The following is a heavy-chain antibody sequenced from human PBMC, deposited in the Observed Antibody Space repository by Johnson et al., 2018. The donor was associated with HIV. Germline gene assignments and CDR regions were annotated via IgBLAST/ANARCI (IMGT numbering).Heavy chain of an antibody. V-gene: IGHV3-74*02. D-gene: IGHD3-16*01. CDR2: LNGDGSRT. CDR3: VRTSCTGARCLGYDPFDV. CDR1: GFTFNDHW. J-gene: IGHJ3*01. Sequence: VQLVESGGGLVQPGGSLRLSCGASGFTFNDHWMQWVRPAPGKGLVWVSRLNGDGSRTSYADSVKGRFTIARDNAKNTLFLEMKSLRAEDTAVYYCVRTSCTGARCLGYDPFDVWGQGTMVTVSS.